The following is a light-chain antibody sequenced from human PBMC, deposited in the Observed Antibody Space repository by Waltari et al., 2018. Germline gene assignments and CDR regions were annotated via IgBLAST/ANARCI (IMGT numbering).Light chain of an antibody. CDR3: QQYDRSVS. V-gene: IGKV3-20*01. J-gene: IGKJ4*01. CDR1: QSVRTIF. Sequence: EIVLTQSPGTLSLSPGERATLSCRASQSVRTIFLAWYQQKPGQAPRLLIYGASNRVTGIPDRFSGSGSGTDFTLTISRLEPEDSAVYYCQQYDRSVSFGGGTKVEIQ. CDR2: GAS.